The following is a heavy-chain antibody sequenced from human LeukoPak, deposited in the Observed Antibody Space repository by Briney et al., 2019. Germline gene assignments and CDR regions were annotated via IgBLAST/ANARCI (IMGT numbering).Heavy chain of an antibody. V-gene: IGHV4-34*01. D-gene: IGHD3-3*01. CDR1: GGSFSGYY. CDR3: ASSMYYDFWSGYSWFDP. Sequence: NPSETLSLTCAVYGGSFSGYYWSWIRQPPGKGLEWIGEINHSGSTNYNPSLKSRVTISVDTSKNQFSLKLSSVTAADTAVYYCASSMYYDFWSGYSWFDPWGQGTLVTVSS. J-gene: IGHJ5*02. CDR2: INHSGST.